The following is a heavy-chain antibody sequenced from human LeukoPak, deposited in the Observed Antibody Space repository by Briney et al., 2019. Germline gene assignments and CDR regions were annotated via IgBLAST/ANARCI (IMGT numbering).Heavy chain of an antibody. Sequence: PGGSLRLSCAASGFTFSSYWTHWVRQAPGKGLVWVSRINGDGSSTAYADSVKGRFTISRDNAKNTLYLQMNSLTAEDTAVYYCARGPPWYFDLWGRGTLVTVSS. CDR2: INGDGSST. J-gene: IGHJ2*01. D-gene: IGHD6-25*01. V-gene: IGHV3-74*01. CDR1: GFTFSSYW. CDR3: ARGPPWYFDL.